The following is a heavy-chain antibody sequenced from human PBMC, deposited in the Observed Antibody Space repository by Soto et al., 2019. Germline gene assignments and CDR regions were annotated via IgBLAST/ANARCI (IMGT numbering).Heavy chain of an antibody. J-gene: IGHJ4*02. CDR3: ARDRGMGYSSYVDY. V-gene: IGHV1-2*02. D-gene: IGHD5-18*01. CDR2: INPNSGGT. CDR1: GYTFTGYY. Sequence: ASVKVSCKASGYTFTGYYMHWVRQAPGQGLEWMGWINPNSGGTNYAQKFQGRVTMTRDTSISTAYMELSRLRSDDTAVYYCARDRGMGYSSYVDYWGQGTLVTVSS.